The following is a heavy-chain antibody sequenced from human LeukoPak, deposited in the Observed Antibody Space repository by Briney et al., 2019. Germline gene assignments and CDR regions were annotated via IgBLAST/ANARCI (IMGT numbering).Heavy chain of an antibody. D-gene: IGHD6-13*01. V-gene: IGHV3-30*02. CDR2: RRYDGGDF. CDR1: GFMFSDFG. J-gene: IGHJ4*02. CDR3: ARDPGTLATYFDY. Sequence: GGSLRLSCVASGFMFSDFGVHWVRQAPGKGLEWLAFRRYDGGDFYYTDSVKGRFTISRDDSKNTLYLQMNSLRAEDTAIYYCARDPGTLATYFDYWGPGTLVTVSS.